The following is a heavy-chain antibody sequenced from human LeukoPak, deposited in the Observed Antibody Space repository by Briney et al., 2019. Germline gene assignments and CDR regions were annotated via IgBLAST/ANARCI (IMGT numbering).Heavy chain of an antibody. CDR1: GGSISSYY. Sequence: SETLSLTCTVSGGSISSYYWSWIRQPPGKGLEWIAYIYYNGSPNFNPSLKSRVTMSVDTSKNQFSLKLSSVTAADTAVYYCARALTMTHVGVWFDPWGQGTLVTVSS. CDR2: IYYNGSP. V-gene: IGHV4-59*01. J-gene: IGHJ5*02. D-gene: IGHD2-8*01. CDR3: ARALTMTHVGVWFDP.